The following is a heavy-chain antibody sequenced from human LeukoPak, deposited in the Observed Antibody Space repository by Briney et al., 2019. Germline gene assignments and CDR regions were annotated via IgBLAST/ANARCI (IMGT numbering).Heavy chain of an antibody. CDR2: FDPEDGET. V-gene: IGHV1-24*01. CDR1: GYTLTELS. CDR3: ATAVPDIAAAGQNWFDP. D-gene: IGHD6-13*01. Sequence: ASVKVSCKVSGYTLTELSMHWVRQAPGKGLEWMGGFDPEDGETIYAQKFQGRVTMTEDTSTDTAYMELSSLRSEDTAVYYCATAVPDIAAAGQNWFDPWGQGTMVTVSS. J-gene: IGHJ5*02.